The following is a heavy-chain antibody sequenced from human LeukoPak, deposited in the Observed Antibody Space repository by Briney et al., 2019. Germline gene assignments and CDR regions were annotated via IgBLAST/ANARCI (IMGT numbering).Heavy chain of an antibody. J-gene: IGHJ4*02. CDR1: GYTFTGYY. CDR3: ARDEGRDIVVVPAATS. Sequence: GASVKVSCKASGYTFTGYYMHWVRQAPGQGLEWMGWINPNSGGTNYAQKFQGRVTMTRDTSISTAYMELSRLRSDDTAVYYCARDEGRDIVVVPAATSWGQGTLVTVSS. CDR2: INPNSGGT. D-gene: IGHD2-2*01. V-gene: IGHV1-2*02.